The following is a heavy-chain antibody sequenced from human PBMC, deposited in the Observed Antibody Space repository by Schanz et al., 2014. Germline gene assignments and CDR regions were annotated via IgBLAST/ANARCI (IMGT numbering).Heavy chain of an antibody. J-gene: IGHJ4*02. CDR1: GFTFSSYS. CDR3: ARGGFGEVSYFDY. Sequence: EVQLVESGGGLVQPGGSLRLSCAASGFTFSSYSMNWIRQAPGKGLEWVSLISDSGDTAYYADSVKGRFTISRDNSKNTLYLQMNSLRPEDTAVYYCARGGFGEVSYFDYWGQGTLVTVSS. D-gene: IGHD3-10*01. V-gene: IGHV3-23*04. CDR2: ISDSGDTA.